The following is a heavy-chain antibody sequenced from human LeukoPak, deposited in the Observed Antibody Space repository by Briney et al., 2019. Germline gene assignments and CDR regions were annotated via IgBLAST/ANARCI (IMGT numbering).Heavy chain of an antibody. J-gene: IGHJ4*02. CDR1: GFTFDDYA. V-gene: IGHV3-9*01. D-gene: IGHD5-18*01. Sequence: PGGSLRLSCAASGFTFDDYAMHWVRQAPGKGLEWVSGISWNSGSIGYADSVKGRFTISRDNAKNSLYLQMNSLRAEDTALYYCAKAPGITAMVDYWGQGTLVTVSS. CDR3: AKAPGITAMVDY. CDR2: ISWNSGSI.